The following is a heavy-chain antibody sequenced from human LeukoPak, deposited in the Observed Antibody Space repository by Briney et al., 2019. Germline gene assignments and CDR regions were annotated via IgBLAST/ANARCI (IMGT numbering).Heavy chain of an antibody. CDR2: INHSGST. Sequence: PSETLSLTCAVYGGSFSGYYWSWIRQPPGKGLEWIGEINHSGSTNYNPSLKSRVTISVDTSKNQFSLKLSSVTAADTAVYYCARGDRWGYDPNSPYYYYYYMDVWGKGTTVTVSS. CDR1: GGSFSGYY. V-gene: IGHV4-34*01. D-gene: IGHD5-12*01. J-gene: IGHJ6*03. CDR3: ARGDRWGYDPNSPYYYYYYMDV.